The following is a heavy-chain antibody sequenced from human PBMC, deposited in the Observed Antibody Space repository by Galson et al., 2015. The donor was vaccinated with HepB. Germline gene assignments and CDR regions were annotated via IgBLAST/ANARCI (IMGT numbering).Heavy chain of an antibody. V-gene: IGHV3-30*04. CDR3: ARVRQWLVRGDAFDI. Sequence: SLRLSCAASGFTFSNYAMHWVRQAPGKGLEWVAIISYDGSNKYYADSVEGRFTISRDDSKNTLYLHMNSLRAEDTAVYYCARVRQWLVRGDAFDIWGQGTMVTVSS. D-gene: IGHD6-19*01. CDR1: GFTFSNYA. J-gene: IGHJ3*02. CDR2: ISYDGSNK.